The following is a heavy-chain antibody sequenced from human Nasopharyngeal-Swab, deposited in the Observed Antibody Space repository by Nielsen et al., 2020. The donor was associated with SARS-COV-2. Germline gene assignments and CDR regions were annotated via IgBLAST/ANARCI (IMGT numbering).Heavy chain of an antibody. CDR3: ARTPGIAVAGTRFDFDY. D-gene: IGHD6-19*01. V-gene: IGHV4-59*01. J-gene: IGHJ4*02. Sequence: SETLSLTCTVSGGSISSYCWSWIRQPPGKGLEWIGYIYYSGSTNYNPSLKSRVTISVDTSKNQFSLKLSSVTAADTAVYYCARTPGIAVAGTRFDFDYWGQGTLVTVSS. CDR1: GGSISSYC. CDR2: IYYSGST.